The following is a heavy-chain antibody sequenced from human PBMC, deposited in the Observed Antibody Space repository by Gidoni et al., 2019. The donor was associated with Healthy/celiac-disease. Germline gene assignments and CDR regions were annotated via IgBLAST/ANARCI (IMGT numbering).Heavy chain of an antibody. CDR1: GFTFSSYA. V-gene: IGHV3-23*01. J-gene: IGHJ3*02. CDR2: ISGSGGST. Sequence: EVQLLESGGGLVQPGGSLRLSCAASGFTFSSYAMSWVRQAPGKGLEWGSAISGSGGSTYYADSVKGRFTISRDNSKNTLYLQMNSLRAEDTAVYYCAKVRASSSSLRRSAFDIWGQGTMVTVSS. CDR3: AKVRASSSSLRRSAFDI. D-gene: IGHD6-6*01.